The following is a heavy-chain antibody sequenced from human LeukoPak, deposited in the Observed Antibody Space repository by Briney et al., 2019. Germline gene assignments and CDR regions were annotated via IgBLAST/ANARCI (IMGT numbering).Heavy chain of an antibody. CDR1: GGSISSYY. CDR2: IYYSGST. V-gene: IGHV4-39*07. J-gene: IGHJ4*02. Sequence: MTSETLSLTCTVSGGSISSYYWGWIRQPPGKGLEWIGSIYYSGSTYYNPSLKSRVTISVDTSKNQFSLKLSSVTAADTAVYYCARVGPELIAAAEGYFDYWGQGTLVTVSS. D-gene: IGHD6-13*01. CDR3: ARVGPELIAAAEGYFDY.